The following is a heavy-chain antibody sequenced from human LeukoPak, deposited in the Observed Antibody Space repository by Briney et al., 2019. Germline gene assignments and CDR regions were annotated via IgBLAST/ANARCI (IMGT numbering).Heavy chain of an antibody. Sequence: GGSLRLSCAASGNYWMHWVRQVPGKGLEWLSQIWSDGNNKYYADTVRGRFTISRDTSKNTLYLEMNSLRAEDTAIYYCARDGQQSSPYAYDYWGQGTLVTVSS. CDR1: GNYW. V-gene: IGHV3-33*08. J-gene: IGHJ4*02. CDR3: ARDGQQSSPYAYDY. CDR2: IWSDGNNK. D-gene: IGHD2-2*01.